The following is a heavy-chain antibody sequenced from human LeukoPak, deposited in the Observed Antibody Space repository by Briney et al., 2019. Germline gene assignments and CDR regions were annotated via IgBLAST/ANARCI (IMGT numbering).Heavy chain of an antibody. Sequence: GGSLRLSCAASGFTFSSYAMSWVRQAPGKGLEWVSAISSSGDSAYYGDSVKGRFTISRDNSKNTLYLQMNSLRAEDTAVYYCAKTRPLDSSSWSHGDYWGQGTLVTVSS. D-gene: IGHD6-13*01. CDR1: GFTFSSYA. J-gene: IGHJ4*02. CDR2: ISSSGDSA. CDR3: AKTRPLDSSSWSHGDY. V-gene: IGHV3-23*01.